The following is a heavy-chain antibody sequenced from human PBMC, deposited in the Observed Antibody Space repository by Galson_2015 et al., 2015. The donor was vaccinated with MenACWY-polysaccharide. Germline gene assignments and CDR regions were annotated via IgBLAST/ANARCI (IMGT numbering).Heavy chain of an antibody. J-gene: IGHJ5*02. D-gene: IGHD6-13*01. CDR3: ARGAQCSSRYSWFDP. Sequence: SLRLSCAASGFTFSNYDMHWVRQAPGKGLEYVSVISSNGGSTYYADSVKGRFTISRDNSKNTLYLQMGSLRPEDMAVYYCARGAQCSSRYSWFDPWGQGTLVTVSS. V-gene: IGHV3-64*02. CDR1: GFTFSNYD. CDR2: ISSNGGST.